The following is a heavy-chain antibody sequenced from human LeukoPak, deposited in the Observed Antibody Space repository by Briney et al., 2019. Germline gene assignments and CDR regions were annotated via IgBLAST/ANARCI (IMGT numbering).Heavy chain of an antibody. V-gene: IGHV1-46*01. Sequence: ASVKVSCKASGYTFTSYYMHWVRQAPGQGLEWVGIINPSGDPTTYAQKFQGRVTMTSDMSTSTVYMELSSLRSEDTAVYYCARAQGEVDSSGYYLRYFDYWGQGTLVTVSS. CDR2: INPSGDPT. CDR3: ARAQGEVDSSGYYLRYFDY. J-gene: IGHJ4*02. D-gene: IGHD3-22*01. CDR1: GYTFTSYY.